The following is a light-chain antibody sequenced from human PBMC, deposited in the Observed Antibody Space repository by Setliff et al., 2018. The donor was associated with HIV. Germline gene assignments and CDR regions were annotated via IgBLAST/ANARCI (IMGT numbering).Light chain of an antibody. CDR3: CSYAGTPYV. CDR2: EVS. V-gene: IGLV2-11*01. J-gene: IGLJ1*01. Sequence: QSALTQPASVSGSPGQSITISCTGTSSDLGGYNYVSWYQHHPGKAPKLMIYEVSKRPSGVPDRFYGSKSGNTASLTISGLQAEDEADYYCCSYAGTPYVFGTGTKVTVL. CDR1: SSDLGGYNY.